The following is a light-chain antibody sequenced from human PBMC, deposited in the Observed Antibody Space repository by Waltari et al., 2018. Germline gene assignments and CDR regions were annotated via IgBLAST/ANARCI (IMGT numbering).Light chain of an antibody. V-gene: IGLV1-44*01. CDR2: TDT. Sequence: QSVLTQPPSASGTPGQGLTISCSGSNSNIGSNTVSWYQQFQATAPQLLIHTDTHRPSGVPNRFSGSKSGTSASLAISGLQSEDEAHYFCSAWDGILSGRVFGGGTKVTVI. CDR1: NSNIGSNT. CDR3: SAWDGILSGRV. J-gene: IGLJ3*02.